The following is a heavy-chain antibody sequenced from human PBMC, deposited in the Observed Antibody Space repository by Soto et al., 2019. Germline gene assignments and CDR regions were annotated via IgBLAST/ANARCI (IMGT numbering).Heavy chain of an antibody. CDR2: IYYSGST. Sequence: PSETLSLTCTVSGGSISSGGYYWSWIRQHPGKGLEWIGYIYYSGSTYYNPSLKSRVTISVDTSKNQFSLKLSSVTAADTAVYYCARNTMVRGVISSPMDVWGQGTTVTVSS. D-gene: IGHD3-10*01. J-gene: IGHJ6*02. CDR1: GGSISSGGYY. CDR3: ARNTMVRGVISSPMDV. V-gene: IGHV4-31*03.